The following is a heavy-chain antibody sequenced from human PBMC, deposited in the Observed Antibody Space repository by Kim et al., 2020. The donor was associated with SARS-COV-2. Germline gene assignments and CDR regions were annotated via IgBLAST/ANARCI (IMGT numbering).Heavy chain of an antibody. V-gene: IGHV3-49*04. D-gene: IGHD3-22*01. J-gene: IGHJ5*02. CDR1: GFTFGDYA. CDR3: TRVGYYDSSNKWGHNWFDP. Sequence: GGSLRLSCTASGFTFGDYAMSWVRQAPGKGLEWVGFIRSKAYGGTTEYAASVKGRFTISRDDSKSIAYLQMNSLKTEDTAVYYCTRVGYYDSSNKWGHNWFDPWGQGTLVTVSS. CDR2: IRSKAYGGTT.